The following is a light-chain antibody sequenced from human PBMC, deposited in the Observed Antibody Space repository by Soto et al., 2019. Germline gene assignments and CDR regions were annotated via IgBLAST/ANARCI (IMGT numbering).Light chain of an antibody. CDR3: QQYGSSPRT. Sequence: EIVLTQSPGTLSLSPGERATLSCRASQSVSSSYLAWYQQKPGRTPRLLIYGASSRATGIPDRFSGRGSGTDFTLTISRLEPEDFAVYYCQQYGSSPRTFGQGTKLQIK. CDR1: QSVSSSY. J-gene: IGKJ2*01. CDR2: GAS. V-gene: IGKV3-20*01.